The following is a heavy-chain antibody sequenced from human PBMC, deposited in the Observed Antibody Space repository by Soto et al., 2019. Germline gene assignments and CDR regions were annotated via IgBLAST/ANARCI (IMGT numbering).Heavy chain of an antibody. CDR1: GYTFANYH. Sequence: QVQLVQSGAEVKRPGASVNVSCKASGYTFANYHMHWVRQVPGQGLEWMGIINPTGGTTTYAQQFQGRATMTTDSARTTVYWELSSLTSGDTAVYYCATVGTVMFTGVQYYFDYWGQGTLVTVSS. CDR3: ATVGTVMFTGVQYYFDY. D-gene: IGHD3-16*01. J-gene: IGHJ4*02. CDR2: INPTGGTT. V-gene: IGHV1-46*01.